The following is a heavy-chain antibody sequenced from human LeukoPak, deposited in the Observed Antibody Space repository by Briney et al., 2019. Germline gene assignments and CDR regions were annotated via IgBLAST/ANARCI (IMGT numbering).Heavy chain of an antibody. J-gene: IGHJ3*02. CDR3: ASPYYDSDAYSGSVAFAI. CDR2: INAGSGDR. Sequence: GASVKVSCKASGYSFTKYAMHWVRQAPGQRLEWMGWINAGSGDRKYSQKFQDRVTFTKDTSAGTAYMEMSSLRSEDTAVYYCASPYYDSDAYSGSVAFAIWGQGTMVTVSS. V-gene: IGHV1-3*01. D-gene: IGHD3-22*01. CDR1: GYSFTKYA.